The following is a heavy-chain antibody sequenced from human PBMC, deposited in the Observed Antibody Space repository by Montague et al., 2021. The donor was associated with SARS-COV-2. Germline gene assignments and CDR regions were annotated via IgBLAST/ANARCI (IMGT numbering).Heavy chain of an antibody. Sequence: SLRLSCAASEFTLGDYAMTWVRQAPGKGLEWVGLIRSKTYGGTTDYAASVKGRFTISRDDSKIIAYLQMSRLKTADTDVYYCTRVRSNWFRLPYHAYDCWGQGTLVTVSS. J-gene: IGHJ4*02. CDR2: IRSKTYGGTT. V-gene: IGHV3-49*04. CDR3: TRVRSNWFRLPYHAYDC. D-gene: IGHD6-13*01. CDR1: EFTLGDYA.